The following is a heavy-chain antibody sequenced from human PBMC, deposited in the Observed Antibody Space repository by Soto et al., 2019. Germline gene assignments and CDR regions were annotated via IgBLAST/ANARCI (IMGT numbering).Heavy chain of an antibody. CDR3: AHSLYDYVWGTNWFDP. CDR2: IYWDDDK. J-gene: IGHJ5*02. V-gene: IGHV2-5*02. D-gene: IGHD3-16*01. CDR1: GFSLSTSGVG. Sequence: QITLKESGPTLVKPTQTLTLTCTFSGFSLSTSGVGVGWIRQPPGKALEWLALIYWDDDKRYSPSLKSRLTLTKDTSKNQVVLTMTNMDPVDTATYYCAHSLYDYVWGTNWFDPWGQGTLVTVSS.